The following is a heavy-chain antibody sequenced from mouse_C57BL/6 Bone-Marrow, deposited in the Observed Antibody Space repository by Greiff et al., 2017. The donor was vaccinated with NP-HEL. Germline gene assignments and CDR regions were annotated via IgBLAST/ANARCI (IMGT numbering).Heavy chain of an antibody. CDR2: IWRGGST. V-gene: IGHV2-5*01. CDR1: GFSLTSYG. J-gene: IGHJ1*03. Sequence: QVTLKVSGPGLVQPSQSLSITCTVSGFSLTSYGVHWVRQSPGKGLEWLGVIWRGGSTDYNAAFMSRLSITKDNSKSQVFFKMNSLQADDTAIYYCAKNFPDGYYVGWYFDVWGTGTTVTVSS. D-gene: IGHD2-3*01. CDR3: AKNFPDGYYVGWYFDV.